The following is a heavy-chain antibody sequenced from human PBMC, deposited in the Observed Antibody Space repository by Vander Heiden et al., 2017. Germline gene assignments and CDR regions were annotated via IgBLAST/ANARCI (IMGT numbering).Heavy chain of an antibody. CDR1: GGSIRRGGYF. D-gene: IGHD3-22*01. J-gene: IGHJ6*02. Sequence: QVQLPESGPGLVKPSQTLSLTCPVSGGSIRRGGYFWSWIRQHPGKGLEWIGYIYYSGSTYYNPSLKSRVTISVDTSKNQFSLKLSSVTAADTAVYYCAREIYYYDSSVDYYYGMDVWGQGTTVTVSS. CDR2: IYYSGST. V-gene: IGHV4-31*03. CDR3: AREIYYYDSSVDYYYGMDV.